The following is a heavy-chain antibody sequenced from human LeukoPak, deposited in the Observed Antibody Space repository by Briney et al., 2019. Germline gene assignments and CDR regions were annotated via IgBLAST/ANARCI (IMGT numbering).Heavy chain of an antibody. V-gene: IGHV4-61*02. J-gene: IGHJ6*02. CDR1: GGSICSGSYF. CDR3: ARVDYRTIRGVDV. D-gene: IGHD4-11*01. CDR2: LYTSGTT. Sequence: SQTLSLTCTVSGGSICSGSYFWGWIRQPAGKRLDYIVRLYTSGTTNYNPSLKSRVTISVDTSKKQFSLNESSVTAADTAVYYCARVDYRTIRGVDVWGQGTTVTVSS.